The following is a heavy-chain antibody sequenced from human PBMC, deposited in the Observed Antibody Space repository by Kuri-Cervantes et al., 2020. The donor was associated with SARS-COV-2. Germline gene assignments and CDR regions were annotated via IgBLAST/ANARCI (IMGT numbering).Heavy chain of an antibody. D-gene: IGHD1-1*01. CDR1: GFTFSDYY. J-gene: IGHJ3*02. V-gene: IGHV3-21*01. Sequence: GGSLRLSCAASGFTFSDYYMNWVRQAPGKGLEWVSSISSSSSYIYYADSVKGRFTISRDNSKNTLYLQMNSLRAEDMAVYYCAREGVEAFDIWGQGTMVTVSS. CDR3: AREGVEAFDI. CDR2: ISSSSSYI.